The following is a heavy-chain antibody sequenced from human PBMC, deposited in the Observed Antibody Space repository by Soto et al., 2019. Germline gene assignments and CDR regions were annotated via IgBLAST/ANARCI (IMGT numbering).Heavy chain of an antibody. J-gene: IGHJ4*02. D-gene: IGHD3-10*02. CDR1: GGSISISSRAYY. V-gene: IGHV4-39*01. Sequence: QLRLQESGPGLVKPSETLSLTCTVSGGSISISSRAYYWGWIRQPPGKGLEWIGTVSYSGNTYYNPSLKSRATISADTSNNQFSLSLRSVTAAETAVYYCAKIVREVPFDDWGQGTLVAFSS. CDR3: AKIVREVPFDD. CDR2: VSYSGNT.